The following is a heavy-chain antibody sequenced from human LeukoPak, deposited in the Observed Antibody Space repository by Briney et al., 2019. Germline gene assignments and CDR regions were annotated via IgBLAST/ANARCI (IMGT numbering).Heavy chain of an antibody. D-gene: IGHD6-13*01. CDR2: IYHSGST. Sequence: PSETLSLTCAVSGYSISSGYFWGWIRQPPGKGLEWIGSIYHSGSTYYNLPLKSRVTISINTSKNQFSLRLSSVTAADTAVYYCARHRATSSWDFDYWGQGTLVTVSS. CDR1: GYSISSGYF. J-gene: IGHJ4*02. V-gene: IGHV4-38-2*01. CDR3: ARHRATSSWDFDY.